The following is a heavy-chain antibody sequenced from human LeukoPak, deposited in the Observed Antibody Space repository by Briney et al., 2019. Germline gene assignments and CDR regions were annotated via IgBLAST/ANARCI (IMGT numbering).Heavy chain of an antibody. Sequence: GGSLRLSCAASGFTFSSYGMNWVRQAPGKGLEYVSGISSNGGSTYYANSVKGRFTISRDNAKNSLYLQMNSLRGEDAAVYYCARIRGYYCDYWGQGTPVTVSS. V-gene: IGHV3-64*01. J-gene: IGHJ4*02. CDR2: ISSNGGST. CDR3: ARIRGYYCDY. CDR1: GFTFSSYG.